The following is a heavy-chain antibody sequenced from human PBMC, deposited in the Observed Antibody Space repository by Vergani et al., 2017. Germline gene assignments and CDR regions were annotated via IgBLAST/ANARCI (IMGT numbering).Heavy chain of an antibody. V-gene: IGHV3-49*04. J-gene: IGHJ4*02. CDR3: SRGRGLSIGDSDY. CDR1: GFSFGDYA. Sequence: EVQLVESGGGLVPPGRSLRLSCAASGFSFGDYAMTWVRQAPGKGLEWVAFIRNKAYGGTTKYAASVKGRFTISTDDSKRLAYLQWSGLKTEDTAVYFCSRGRGLSIGDSDYWGQGTLVTVSS. CDR2: IRNKAYGGTT. D-gene: IGHD6-6*01.